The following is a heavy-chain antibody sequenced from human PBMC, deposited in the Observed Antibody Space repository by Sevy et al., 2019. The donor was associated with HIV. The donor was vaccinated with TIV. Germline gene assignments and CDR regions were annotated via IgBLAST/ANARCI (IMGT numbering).Heavy chain of an antibody. CDR1: GYTFTSYG. J-gene: IGHJ4*02. V-gene: IGHV1-18*01. D-gene: IGHD2-8*01. CDR3: ARACTNGVCYGRGDC. CDR2: ISAYNGNT. Sequence: ASVKVSCKASGYTFTSYGISWVRQAPGQGLEWMGWISAYNGNTNYAQKLQGRVTMTTDTSTSTAYMELRSLRSDDAAVYYCARACTNGVCYGRGDCGGEGTRVTVSS.